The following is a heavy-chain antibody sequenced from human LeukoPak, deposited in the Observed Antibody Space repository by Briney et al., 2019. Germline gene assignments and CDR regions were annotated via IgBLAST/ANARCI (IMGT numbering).Heavy chain of an antibody. CDR1: GFTFSSYG. V-gene: IGHV3-30*02. CDR3: AKVSHYDFSAMDV. J-gene: IGHJ6*03. D-gene: IGHD3-3*01. CDR2: IWYGGSNK. Sequence: GGSLRLSCAASGFTFSSYGMHWVRQAPGKGLEWVAVIWYGGSNKYYADSVKGRFTISRDNSKNTLYLQMNSLRAEDTAVYYCAKVSHYDFSAMDVWGKGTTVTVSS.